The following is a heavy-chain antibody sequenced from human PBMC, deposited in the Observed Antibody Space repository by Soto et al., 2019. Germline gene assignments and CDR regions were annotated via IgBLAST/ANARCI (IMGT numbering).Heavy chain of an antibody. V-gene: IGHV3-30-3*01. CDR2: ISYDGSNK. D-gene: IGHD6-19*01. Sequence: QVQLVESGGGVVQPGRSLRLSCAASGFTFSSYAMHWVRQAPGKGLEWVAVISYDGSNKYYADSVKGRFTISRDNSKNTLYLQMNSLRAEDTAVYYCARAIAVAGRLDYWGQGTLVTVSS. CDR1: GFTFSSYA. J-gene: IGHJ4*02. CDR3: ARAIAVAGRLDY.